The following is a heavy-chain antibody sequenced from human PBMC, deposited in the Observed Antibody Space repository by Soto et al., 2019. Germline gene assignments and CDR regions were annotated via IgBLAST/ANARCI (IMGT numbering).Heavy chain of an antibody. CDR3: AKDLYLTTIVVVVAGH. J-gene: IGHJ4*02. V-gene: IGHV3-30*18. CDR1: GFTFSSYG. CDR2: ISYDGSNK. Sequence: GGSLRLSCAASGFTFSSYGMHWVRQAPGKGLEWVAVISYDGSNKYYADSVKGRFTISRDNSKNTLYLQMNSLRAEDTAVYYCAKDLYLTTIVVVVAGHWGKGTLVTVSS. D-gene: IGHD2-15*01.